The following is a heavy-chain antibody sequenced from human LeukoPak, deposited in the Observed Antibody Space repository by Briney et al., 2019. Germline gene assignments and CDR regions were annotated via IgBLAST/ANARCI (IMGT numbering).Heavy chain of an antibody. CDR2: INPNSGGT. Sequence: ASVKVSCKASGYTFTGHYMHWVRQAPGQGLEWMGWINPNSGGTNYAQKFQGRVTMTRDTSISTAYMELSRLRSDDTAVYYCARVNYDFWSGFEIWGQGTLVTVSS. CDR1: GYTFTGHY. CDR3: ARVNYDFWSGFEI. D-gene: IGHD3-3*01. V-gene: IGHV1-2*02. J-gene: IGHJ4*02.